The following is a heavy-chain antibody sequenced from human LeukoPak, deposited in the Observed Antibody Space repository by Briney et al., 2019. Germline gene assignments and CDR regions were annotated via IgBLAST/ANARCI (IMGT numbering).Heavy chain of an antibody. CDR3: ARYRNEALFAFDI. V-gene: IGHV4-59*01. CDR2: IYYSGNT. CDR1: GGSIGNYY. Sequence: SETLSLTCTVSGGSIGNYYWSWIRQPPGKGLEWIGYIYYSGNTDYNPSLKSRVTISIDTSKNQFSLRLNSVTAADTAVYYCARYRNEALFAFDIWGQGTMVTVSS. D-gene: IGHD1-14*01. J-gene: IGHJ3*02.